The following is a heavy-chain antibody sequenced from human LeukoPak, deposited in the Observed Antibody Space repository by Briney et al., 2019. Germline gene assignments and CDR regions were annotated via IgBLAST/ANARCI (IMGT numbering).Heavy chain of an antibody. CDR2: IYYSGST. CDR3: AKMTTVTAALDAFDI. D-gene: IGHD4-17*01. V-gene: IGHV4-59*06. Sequence: SETLSLTCAVYGGSFSGHYWSWIRQPPGKGLEWIGYIYYSGSTYYNPSLKSRVTISVDTSKNQFPLKLSSVTAADTAVYYCAKMTTVTAALDAFDIWGQGTMVTVSS. CDR1: GGSFSGHY. J-gene: IGHJ3*02.